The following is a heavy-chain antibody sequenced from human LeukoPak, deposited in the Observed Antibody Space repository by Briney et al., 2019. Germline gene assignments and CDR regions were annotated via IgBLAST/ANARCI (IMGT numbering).Heavy chain of an antibody. J-gene: IGHJ3*02. CDR1: GGSISSSSYY. V-gene: IGHV4-61*05. Sequence: PSETLSLTCTVSGGSISSSSYYWGWIRQPPGKGLEWIGYIYCSGSTNYNPSLKSRVTISVDTSKNQFSLKLSSVTAADTAVYYCARHRASWGDFWSVEGSWWAFDIWGQGTMVTVSS. CDR2: IYCSGST. CDR3: ARHRASWGDFWSVEGSWWAFDI. D-gene: IGHD3-3*01.